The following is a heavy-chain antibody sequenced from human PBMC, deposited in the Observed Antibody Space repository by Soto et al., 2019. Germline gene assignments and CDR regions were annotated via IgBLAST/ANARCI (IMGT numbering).Heavy chain of an antibody. CDR1: GFSFDDYA. CDR2: ISWNDVTV. J-gene: IGHJ4*02. D-gene: IGHD1-26*01. CDR3: AKDVAGDSFTFFDY. Sequence: EVQLVESGGGLVQPGRSLRLSCAASGFSFDDYAMIWVRQAPGEGLEWVAGISWNDVTVRYADSVKGRFIISRDNTKRCLYLQMNSLSTEDTALYYCAKDVAGDSFTFFDYLGQGTLVTVSS. V-gene: IGHV3-9*01.